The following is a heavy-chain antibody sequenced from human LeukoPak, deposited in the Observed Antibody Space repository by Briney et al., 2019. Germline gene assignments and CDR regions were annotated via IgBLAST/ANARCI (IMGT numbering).Heavy chain of an antibody. CDR1: GYTFTGYY. D-gene: IGHD3-16*01. V-gene: IGHV1-2*02. J-gene: IGHJ5*02. CDR3: ARGLQVPYNWFDP. CDR2: INPNSGGT. Sequence: GASVKVSCKASGYTFTGYYMHWVRQAPGQGLEWMGWINPNSGGTNYAQKFQGRATMTRDTSISTAYMELSRLRSDDTAVYYCARGLQVPYNWFDPWGQGTLVTVSS.